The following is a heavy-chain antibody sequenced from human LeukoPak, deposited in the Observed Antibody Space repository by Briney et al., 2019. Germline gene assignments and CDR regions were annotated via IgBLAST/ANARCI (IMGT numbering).Heavy chain of an antibody. CDR1: GYSFTSYW. J-gene: IGHJ4*02. V-gene: IGHV5-51*01. Sequence: GESLKISCKGSGYSFTSYWIGWVRQMPGKGLEWMGVVYGADYTTIYSPPFHGQITISADKSISTAYLQWTSLKASDTAMYYCARRPAGTRTFDYWGQGALVTVSS. D-gene: IGHD1-7*01. CDR3: ARRPAGTRTFDY. CDR2: VYGADYTT.